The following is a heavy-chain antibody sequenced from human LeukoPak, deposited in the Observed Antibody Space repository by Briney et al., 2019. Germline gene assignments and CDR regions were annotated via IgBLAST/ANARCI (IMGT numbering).Heavy chain of an antibody. CDR2: ISYDGSNK. D-gene: IGHD2-21*02. CDR1: GFTFSSYA. CDR3: AKSVLQVTRHYYYMDA. V-gene: IGHV3-30*04. J-gene: IGHJ6*03. Sequence: GGSLRLSCAASGFTFSSYAMHWVRQAPGKGLEWVAVISYDGSNKYYADSVKGRFTISRDNSKNTLYLQMNSLRAEDTAVYYCAKSVLQVTRHYYYMDAWGKGTTVTISS.